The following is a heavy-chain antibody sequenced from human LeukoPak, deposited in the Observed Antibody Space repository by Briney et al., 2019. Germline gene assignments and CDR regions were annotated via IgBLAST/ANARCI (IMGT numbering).Heavy chain of an antibody. CDR2: IYYSGST. CDR3: ARVVAAAGTSWFDP. J-gene: IGHJ5*02. V-gene: IGHV4-39*07. CDR1: SGSISSSSYY. D-gene: IGHD6-13*01. Sequence: SETLSLTCTVSSGSISSSSYYWGWIRQPPGKGLEWIGSIYYSGSTYYNPSLKSRVTISVDTSKNQFSLKLSSVTAADTAVYYCARVVAAAGTSWFDPWGQGTLVTVSS.